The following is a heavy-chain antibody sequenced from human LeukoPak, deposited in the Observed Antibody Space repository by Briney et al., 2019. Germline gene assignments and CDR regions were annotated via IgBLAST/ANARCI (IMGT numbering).Heavy chain of an antibody. Sequence: PSETLSLTCTVSGGSISSSSYYWGWIRQPPGKGLEWIGSIYYSGSTYYNPSLKSRVTISVDTSKNQFSLKLSSATAADTAVYYCARLLRRGYYDSSGYYPYDYWGQGTLVTVSS. CDR1: GGSISSSSYY. V-gene: IGHV4-39*01. CDR3: ARLLRRGYYDSSGYYPYDY. CDR2: IYYSGST. D-gene: IGHD3-22*01. J-gene: IGHJ4*02.